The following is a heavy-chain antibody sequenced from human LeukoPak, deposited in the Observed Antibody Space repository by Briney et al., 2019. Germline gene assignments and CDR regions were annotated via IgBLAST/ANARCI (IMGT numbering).Heavy chain of an antibody. CDR3: ASLQDYYGSGSYYNSVDY. CDR1: GDSVSSGNYY. CDR2: MHSSGST. V-gene: IGHV4-61*02. D-gene: IGHD3-10*01. J-gene: IGHJ4*02. Sequence: SETLSLTCTVSGDSVSSGNYYWSWIRQPAGKGLEWIGRMHSSGSTKYNSSLKSRVTISVDTSKNQFSLKLSSVTAADTAVYYCASLQDYYGSGSYYNSVDYWGQGTLVTVSS.